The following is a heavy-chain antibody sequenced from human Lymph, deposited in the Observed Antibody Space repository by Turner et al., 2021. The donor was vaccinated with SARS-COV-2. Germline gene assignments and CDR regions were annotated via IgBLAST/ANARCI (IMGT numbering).Heavy chain of an antibody. CDR1: GYTFTRYD. CDR3: ARAAQFTVWFDP. Sequence: QVQLVQSGAEAQKPGASVKVSCMASGYTFTRYDINWVRQATGQGLEWMGWMDPNSGNTGYAQKLQGRVTMTRNTSISTAYMELSSLRSDDTAVYYCARAAQFTVWFDPWGQGTLVTVSS. CDR2: MDPNSGNT. V-gene: IGHV1-8*01. D-gene: IGHD4-17*01. J-gene: IGHJ5*02.